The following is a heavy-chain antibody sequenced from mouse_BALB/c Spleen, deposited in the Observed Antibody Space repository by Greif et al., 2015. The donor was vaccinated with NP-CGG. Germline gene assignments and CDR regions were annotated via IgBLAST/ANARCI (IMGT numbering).Heavy chain of an antibody. CDR3: ARLGSYYAMDY. J-gene: IGHJ4*01. Sequence: EVKLQESGGGLVKLGGSLKLSCAASGFTFSSYYMSWVRQTPEKRLELVAAINSNGGSTYYPDTVKGRFTISRDNAKNTLYLQMSSLKSEDTALYYCARLGSYYAMDYWGQGTSVTVSS. D-gene: IGHD3-1*01. CDR1: GFTFSSYY. CDR2: INSNGGST. V-gene: IGHV5-6-2*01.